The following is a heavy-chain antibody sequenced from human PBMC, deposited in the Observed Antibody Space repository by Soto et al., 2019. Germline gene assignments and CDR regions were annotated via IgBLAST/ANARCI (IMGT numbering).Heavy chain of an antibody. V-gene: IGHV3-23*01. J-gene: IGHJ6*04. CDR2: ISGSGGST. D-gene: IGHD1-7*01. CDR3: AKAAGELGVYYYYYGMDV. Sequence: GGSLRLSCAASGFTFSSYAMSWVRQAPGKGLEWVSAISGSGGSTYYADSVKGRFTISRDNSKNTLYLQMNSLRAEDTAVYYCAKAAGELGVYYYYYGMDVWGKGTTVTVSS. CDR1: GFTFSSYA.